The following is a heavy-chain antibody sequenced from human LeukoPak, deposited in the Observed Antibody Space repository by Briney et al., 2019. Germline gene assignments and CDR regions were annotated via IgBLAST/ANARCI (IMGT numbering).Heavy chain of an antibody. V-gene: IGHV4-59*08. J-gene: IGHJ4*02. CDR2: IYYSGST. Sequence: PSETLSLTCTVSGGSISSYYWSWIRQPPGKGLEWIGYIYYSGSTNYNPSLKSRVTISVDTSKNQFSLKLGSVTAADTAVYYCARLLVWARSGGSCYLFDYWGQGTLVTVSS. CDR3: ARLLVWARSGGSCYLFDY. D-gene: IGHD2-15*01. CDR1: GGSISSYY.